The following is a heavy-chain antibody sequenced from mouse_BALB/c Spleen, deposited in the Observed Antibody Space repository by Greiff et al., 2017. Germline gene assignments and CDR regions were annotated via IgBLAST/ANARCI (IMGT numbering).Heavy chain of an antibody. Sequence: EVMLVESGPSLVKPSQTLSLTCSVTGDSITSGYWNWIRKFPGNKLEYMGYISYSGSTYYNPSLKSRISITRDTSKNQYYLQLNSVTTEDTATYYCARSRQLGLPFAYWGQGTLVTVSA. D-gene: IGHD3-1*01. CDR1: GDSITSGY. CDR2: ISYSGST. CDR3: ARSRQLGLPFAY. V-gene: IGHV3-8*02. J-gene: IGHJ3*01.